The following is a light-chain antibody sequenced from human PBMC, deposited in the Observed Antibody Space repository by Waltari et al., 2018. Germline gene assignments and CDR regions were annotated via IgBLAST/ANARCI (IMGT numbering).Light chain of an antibody. CDR3: QSADITGTPYWF. CDR2: KDT. Sequence: SYELTQPPSVSVSPGQTARTTCSGATLPIEDSYWYQQRPGQATMVLIYKDTDRRSWIPERVSGSRSGTTVTLTISGVQAEDEAVYYCQSADITGTPYWFFGGGTKLTVV. CDR1: TLPIED. V-gene: IGLV3-25*03. J-gene: IGLJ2*01.